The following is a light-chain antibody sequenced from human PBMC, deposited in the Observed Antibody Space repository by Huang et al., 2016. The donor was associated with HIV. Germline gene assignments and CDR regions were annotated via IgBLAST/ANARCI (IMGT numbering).Light chain of an antibody. CDR3: QQYYTNLWT. CDR2: TES. J-gene: IGKJ1*01. CDR1: QAIGNS. Sequence: DIQMTQSPSSLSASVGDRVTITCRASQAIGNSLAWYQQKPGKAPTVLRYTESKLESGVPSRFSGSGSGTDYTLTIDSLQPEDFATYCCQQYYTNLWTFGQGTKVEI. V-gene: IGKV1-NL1*01.